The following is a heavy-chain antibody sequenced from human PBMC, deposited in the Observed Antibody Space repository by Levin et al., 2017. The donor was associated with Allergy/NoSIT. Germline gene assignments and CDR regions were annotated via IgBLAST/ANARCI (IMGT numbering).Heavy chain of an antibody. D-gene: IGHD1/OR15-1a*01. CDR2: IKQDGSEK. J-gene: IGHJ6*03. Sequence: QTGGSLRLSCAASGFTFSSYWMSWVRQAPGKGLEWVANIKQDGSEKYYVDSVKGRFTISRDNAKNSLYLQMNSLRAEDTAVYYCARVEHLRYYYYYYMDVWGKGTTVTVSS. CDR3: ARVEHLRYYYYYYMDV. CDR1: GFTFSSYW. V-gene: IGHV3-7*03.